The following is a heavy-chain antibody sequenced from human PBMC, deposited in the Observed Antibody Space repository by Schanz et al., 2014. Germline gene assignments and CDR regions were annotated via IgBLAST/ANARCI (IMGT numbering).Heavy chain of an antibody. Sequence: EVQLVESGGGLVQPGGSLRLSCAASRFTFSSYWMHWVRQAPGKGLVWISRINSDGSSASYADSVKGRFTISRDNAKNTLYLQMNSVRAEDSAVYYCAKDYRTGAIDYWGQGTLVTVSS. CDR2: INSDGSSA. CDR3: AKDYRTGAIDY. V-gene: IGHV3-74*01. D-gene: IGHD7-27*01. CDR1: RFTFSSYW. J-gene: IGHJ4*02.